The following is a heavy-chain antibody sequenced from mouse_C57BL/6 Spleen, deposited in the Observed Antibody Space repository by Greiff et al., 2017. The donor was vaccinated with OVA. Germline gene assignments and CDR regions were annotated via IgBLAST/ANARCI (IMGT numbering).Heavy chain of an antibody. CDR2: INPNNGGT. V-gene: IGHV1-22*01. CDR1: GYTFTDYN. Sequence: EVKLMESGPELVKPGASVKMSCKASGYTFTDYNMHWVKQSHGKSLEWIGYINPNNGGTSYNQKFKGKATLTVNKSSSTAYMELRSLTSEDSAVFYCASYLIFYFDYWGQGTTLTVSS. D-gene: IGHD5-5*01. J-gene: IGHJ2*01. CDR3: ASYLIFYFDY.